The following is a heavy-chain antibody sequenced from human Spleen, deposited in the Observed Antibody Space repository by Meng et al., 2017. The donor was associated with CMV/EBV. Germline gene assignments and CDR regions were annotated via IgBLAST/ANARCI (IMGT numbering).Heavy chain of an antibody. CDR2: FDPEDGET. CDR1: GDTLTELT. D-gene: IGHD2-2*01. Sequence: QVQRCQFGAGGEKPGASVKVACNVSGDTLTELTMHWVRQAPGKGLEWMVCFDPEDGETIYAQKFQGRVTMTEDTSTDTAYMELSSLRSEDTAVYYCATVVPAAFNWFDPWGQGTLVTVSS. V-gene: IGHV1-24*01. CDR3: ATVVPAAFNWFDP. J-gene: IGHJ5*02.